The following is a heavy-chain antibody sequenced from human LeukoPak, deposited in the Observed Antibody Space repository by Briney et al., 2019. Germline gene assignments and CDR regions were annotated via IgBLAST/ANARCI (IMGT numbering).Heavy chain of an antibody. CDR2: IYHSGST. D-gene: IGHD2-2*01. J-gene: IGHJ3*02. CDR3: ARRVVVPAAPNDAFDI. CDR1: GGSISSSNW. Sequence: SGTLSLTCAVSGGSISSSNWWSWVRQPPGKGLEWIGEIYHSGSTNYNPSLKSRVTISVDKSKNQFSLKLSSVTAADTAVYYCARRVVVPAAPNDAFDIWGQGTMVTVSS. V-gene: IGHV4-4*02.